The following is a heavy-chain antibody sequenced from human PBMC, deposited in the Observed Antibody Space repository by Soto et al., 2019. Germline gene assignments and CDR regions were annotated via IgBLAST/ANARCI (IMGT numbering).Heavy chain of an antibody. D-gene: IGHD5-12*01. CDR2: IDPSDSYT. J-gene: IGHJ4*02. CDR3: ARHFSGVWERQWLPKGVGYYFDY. CDR1: GYSFTSYW. Sequence: PWESLTISCKGSGYSFTSYWISWVRQMPGEGLEWMGRIDPSDSYTNYSPSFQGHVTISADKSISTAYLQWSSLKASDTATYYCARHFSGVWERQWLPKGVGYYFDYWGQGTLVTVSS. V-gene: IGHV5-10-1*01.